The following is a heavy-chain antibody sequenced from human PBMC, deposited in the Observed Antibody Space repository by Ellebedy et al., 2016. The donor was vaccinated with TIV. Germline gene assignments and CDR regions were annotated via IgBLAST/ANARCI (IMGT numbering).Heavy chain of an antibody. CDR2: IYYSGST. D-gene: IGHD2-15*01. V-gene: IGHV4-59*01. CDR3: ARAVVVGFWFDP. Sequence: MPGGSLRLSCAVYGGSFSGYYWSWIRQPPGKGLEWIGYIYYSGSTNYNPSLKSRVTISVDTSKNQFSLKLSSVTAADTAVYYCARAVVVGFWFDPWGQGTLVTVSS. CDR1: GGSFSGYY. J-gene: IGHJ5*02.